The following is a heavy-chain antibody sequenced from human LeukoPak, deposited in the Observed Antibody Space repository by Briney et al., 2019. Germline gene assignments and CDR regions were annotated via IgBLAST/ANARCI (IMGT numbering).Heavy chain of an antibody. D-gene: IGHD3-16*01. CDR3: ARVWGSDAFDI. V-gene: IGHV3-74*01. CDR1: GFTFSHYW. CDR2: INSDGSST. Sequence: GGSLRLSCAASGFTFSHYWMQWVRQAPGKGLVWFSRINSDGSSTTYADSVKGRFTISRDNAKNTLYLQMNSLRAEDTAEYYCARVWGSDAFDIWGQGTMVTVSS. J-gene: IGHJ3*02.